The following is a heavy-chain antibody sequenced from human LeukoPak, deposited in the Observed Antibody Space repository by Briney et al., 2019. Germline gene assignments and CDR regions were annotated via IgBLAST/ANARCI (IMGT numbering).Heavy chain of an antibody. Sequence: PSETLSLTCTVSGDSISRSTYYWAWIRQPPGKGLEWIGSVYYGRSPYFNPSLESRATISVGTSKNHFSLKMSSVTAADTAVHYCARSSGTGTFSYWGQGTLVTVSS. V-gene: IGHV4-39*02. CDR3: ARSSGTGTFSY. CDR2: VYYGRSP. D-gene: IGHD6-25*01. J-gene: IGHJ4*02. CDR1: GDSISRSTYY.